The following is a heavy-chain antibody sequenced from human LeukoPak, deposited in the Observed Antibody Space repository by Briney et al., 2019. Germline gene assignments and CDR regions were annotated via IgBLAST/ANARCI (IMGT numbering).Heavy chain of an antibody. V-gene: IGHV4-59*01. CDR1: GGPISSYY. CDR3: ARDREDIAAAGPDWYFDL. CDR2: IYYSGST. D-gene: IGHD6-13*01. J-gene: IGHJ2*01. Sequence: SETLSLTCTVSGGPISSYYWSWIRQPPGKGLEWIGYIYYSGSTNYNPSLKSRVTISVDTSKNQFSLKLSSVTAADTAVYYCARDREDIAAAGPDWYFDLWGRGTLVTVSS.